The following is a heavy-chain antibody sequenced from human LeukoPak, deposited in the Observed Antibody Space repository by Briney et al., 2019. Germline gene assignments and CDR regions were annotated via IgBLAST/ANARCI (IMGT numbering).Heavy chain of an antibody. CDR3: ASNSGRYYYYMDV. Sequence: ASVKVSCKASGGTFSSYAISWVRQAPGQGLEWMGGIIPIFGTANYAQKFQGRVTITTDESTSTAYMELSRLRSDDTAVYYCASNSGRYYYYMDVWGKGTTVTVSS. J-gene: IGHJ6*03. V-gene: IGHV1-69*05. CDR2: IIPIFGTA. CDR1: GGTFSSYA. D-gene: IGHD1-26*01.